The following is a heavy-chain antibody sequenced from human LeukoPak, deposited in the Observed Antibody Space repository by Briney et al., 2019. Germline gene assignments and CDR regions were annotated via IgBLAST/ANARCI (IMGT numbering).Heavy chain of an antibody. CDR1: GFSFSTYW. Sequence: GGSLRLSCAASGFSFSTYWMSWVRQAPGKGREWVAIIKQDGSEKYYVDSVKGRFTISRDNDKNSLYLQMNGLRGEDTAVYYCARAWSYSTGWYNYWGQGTLVTVSS. CDR2: IKQDGSEK. CDR3: ARAWSYSTGWYNY. D-gene: IGHD6-19*01. J-gene: IGHJ4*02. V-gene: IGHV3-7*04.